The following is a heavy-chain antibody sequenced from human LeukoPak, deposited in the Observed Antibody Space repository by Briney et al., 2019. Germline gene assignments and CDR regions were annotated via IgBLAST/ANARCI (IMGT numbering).Heavy chain of an antibody. CDR2: IKSKTDGGTT. CDR1: GFTFSNAW. V-gene: IGHV3-15*01. CDR3: TTDNGHSSGWYGYYFDY. J-gene: IGHJ4*02. Sequence: PGGSLRLSCAASGFTFSNAWMSWVRQAPGKGLEWVGRIKSKTDGGTTDYAAPVKGRFTISRDDSKNTLYLQMNSLKTEDTAVYYCTTDNGHSSGWYGYYFDYWGQGTLVTVSS. D-gene: IGHD6-19*01.